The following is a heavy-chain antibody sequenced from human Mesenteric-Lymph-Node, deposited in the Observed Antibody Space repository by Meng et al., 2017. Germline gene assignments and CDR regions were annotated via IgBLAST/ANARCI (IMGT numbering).Heavy chain of an antibody. V-gene: IGHV4-34*01. CDR2: INHSGST. Sequence: QVQLQQWGAGLLKPSETLSPTCSVYGGSFSGYYWSWIRHPPGKGLEWIGEINHSGSTNYNPSLKSRVTISVDTSKNQFSLKLSSVTAADTAVYYCARARELYSYGYGYWGQGTLVTVSS. D-gene: IGHD5-18*01. CDR3: ARARELYSYGYGY. J-gene: IGHJ4*02. CDR1: GGSFSGYY.